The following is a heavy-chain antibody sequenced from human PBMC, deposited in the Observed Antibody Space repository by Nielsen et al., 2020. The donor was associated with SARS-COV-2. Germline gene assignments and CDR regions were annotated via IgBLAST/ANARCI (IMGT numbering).Heavy chain of an antibody. CDR3: AKDRRAAGLY. CDR1: GFTFSSYA. V-gene: IGHV3-64*01. D-gene: IGHD6-13*01. Sequence: GGSLRLSCAASGFTFSSYAMHWVRQAPGKGLEYVSAISSNGGSTYYANSVKGRFTISRDNSKNTLYLQMNSLRAEDTAVYYCAKDRRAAGLYWGQGALVTVSS. J-gene: IGHJ4*02. CDR2: ISSNGGST.